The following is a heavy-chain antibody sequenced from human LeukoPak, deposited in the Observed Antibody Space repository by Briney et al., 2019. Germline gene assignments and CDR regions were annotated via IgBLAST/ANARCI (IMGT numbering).Heavy chain of an antibody. CDR3: ASADYDFWSGYFLYGMDV. CDR1: GYTFTGYY. Sequence: ASVKVSCKASGYTFTGYYMHWVRQAPGQGLEWMGWINPNSGGTNYAQKFQGRVTMTRDTSISTAYMELSRLRSDDTAEYYCASADYDFWSGYFLYGMDVWGQGTTVTVSS. V-gene: IGHV1-2*02. J-gene: IGHJ6*02. D-gene: IGHD3-3*01. CDR2: INPNSGGT.